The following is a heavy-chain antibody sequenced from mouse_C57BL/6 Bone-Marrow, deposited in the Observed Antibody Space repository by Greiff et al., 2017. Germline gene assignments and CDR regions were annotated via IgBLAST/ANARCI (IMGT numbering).Heavy chain of an antibody. CDR3: TVDGYFLFDY. D-gene: IGHD2-3*01. V-gene: IGHV14-4*01. CDR1: GFNIKDDY. J-gene: IGHJ2*01. Sequence: EVQLQQSGAELVRPGASVKLSCTASGFNIKDDYMHWVKQRPEQGLEWIGWIDPENGDTESASTFQGKATITADTSSNTAYLQLSSLTSEDTAVYYCTVDGYFLFDYWGKGTTLTVSS. CDR2: IDPENGDT.